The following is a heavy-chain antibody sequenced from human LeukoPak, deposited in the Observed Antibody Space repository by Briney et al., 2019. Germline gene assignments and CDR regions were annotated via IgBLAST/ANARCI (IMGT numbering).Heavy chain of an antibody. CDR2: IYYSGST. V-gene: IGHV4-31*03. CDR1: GGSISSGGYY. D-gene: IGHD2-2*01. CDR3: AREGSRTSYFDY. J-gene: IGHJ4*02. Sequence: SETLSLTCTVSGGSISSGGYYWSWIRQHPGKGLEWIGYIYYSGSTYYNPSLKSRVTISVDTSKSQFSLKLSSVTAADTAVYYCAREGSRTSYFDYWGQGTLVTVSS.